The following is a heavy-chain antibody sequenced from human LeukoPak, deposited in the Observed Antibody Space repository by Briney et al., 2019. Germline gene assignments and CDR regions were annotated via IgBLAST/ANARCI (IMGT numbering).Heavy chain of an antibody. V-gene: IGHV3-66*01. J-gene: IGHJ4*02. CDR1: GFTVSEDY. CDR3: AGADASTWHGAKY. D-gene: IGHD6-13*01. CDR2: IYTGGTT. Sequence: GGSLRLSCAASGFTVSEDYMSWIRQAPGKGLEWVSLIYTGGTTYYADSVQDRFTISRDTSKNIVYLQMNSLSAEDTAVYYCAGADASTWHGAKYWGQGTLVTVSS.